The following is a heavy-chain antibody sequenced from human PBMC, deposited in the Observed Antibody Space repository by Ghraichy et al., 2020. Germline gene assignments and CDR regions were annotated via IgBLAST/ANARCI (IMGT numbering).Heavy chain of an antibody. D-gene: IGHD2-15*01. CDR2: IYWDDDK. V-gene: IGHV2-5*02. Sequence: SGPTLVKPTQTLTLTCTFSGFSLSTSGVGVGWIRQPPGKALEWLALIYWDDDKRYSPSLKSRLTITKDTSKNQVVLTMTNMDPVDTATYYCAHGMLTWGYCSGGSCRGFDLWGRGTLVTVSS. J-gene: IGHJ2*01. CDR3: AHGMLTWGYCSGGSCRGFDL. CDR1: GFSLSTSGVG.